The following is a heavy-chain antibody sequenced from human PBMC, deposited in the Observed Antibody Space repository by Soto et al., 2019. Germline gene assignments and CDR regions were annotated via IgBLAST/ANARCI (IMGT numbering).Heavy chain of an antibody. CDR3: ARDRLGLPIDF. D-gene: IGHD3-16*01. Sequence: SETLSLTCTVSGGSFSTYYWSWVRQPPGKGLEWIGYIYDSVSTNYNPSLKSRISMSVDTSKNQFSLKLRSVTAADTAVYYCARDRLGLPIDFWGQGTLATVSS. V-gene: IGHV4-59*01. J-gene: IGHJ4*02. CDR1: GGSFSTYY. CDR2: IYDSVST.